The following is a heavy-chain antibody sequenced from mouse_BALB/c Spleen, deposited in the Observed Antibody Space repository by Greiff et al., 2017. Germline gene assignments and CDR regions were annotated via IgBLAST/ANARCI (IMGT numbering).Heavy chain of an antibody. CDR3: ARQYGSSSPFDY. V-gene: IGHV5-6-2*01. J-gene: IGHJ2*01. Sequence: EVKLMESGGGLVKLGGSLKLSCAASGFTFSSYYMSWVRQTPEKRLELVAAINSNGGSTYYPDTVKGRFTISRDNAKNTLYLQMSSLKSEDTALYYCARQYGSSSPFDYWGQGTTLTVSS. CDR2: INSNGGST. CDR1: GFTFSSYY. D-gene: IGHD1-1*01.